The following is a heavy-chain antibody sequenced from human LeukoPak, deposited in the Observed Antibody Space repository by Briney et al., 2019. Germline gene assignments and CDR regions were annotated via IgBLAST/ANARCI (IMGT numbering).Heavy chain of an antibody. D-gene: IGHD2-15*01. J-gene: IGHJ4*02. Sequence: PSETLSLTCTVSGGSISSYYWSWIRQPPGKGLGWIGYIYYSGSTNYNPSLKSRVTISVDTSKNQFSLKLSSVTAADTAVYYCARDRRSGKLAYFDYWGQGTLVTVSS. CDR3: ARDRRSGKLAYFDY. V-gene: IGHV4-59*01. CDR2: IYYSGST. CDR1: GGSISSYY.